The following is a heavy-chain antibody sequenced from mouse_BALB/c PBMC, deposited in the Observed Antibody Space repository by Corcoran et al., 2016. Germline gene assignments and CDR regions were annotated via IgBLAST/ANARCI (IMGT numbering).Heavy chain of an antibody. CDR2: IDPANGNT. D-gene: IGHD3-1*01. Sequence: EDQLQQSGAELVKPGASVKLSCTASGFNIKDTYMQWVKQRPEQGLEWIGRIDPANGNTKYDPKFQGKATITADTSSNTAYLQLSSLTSEDTAVYYCARSFSGYFDYWGQGTTLTVSS. CDR1: GFNIKDTY. CDR3: ARSFSGYFDY. J-gene: IGHJ2*01. V-gene: IGHV14-3*02.